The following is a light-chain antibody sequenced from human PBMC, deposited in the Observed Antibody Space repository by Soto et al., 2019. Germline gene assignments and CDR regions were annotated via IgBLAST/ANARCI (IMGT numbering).Light chain of an antibody. J-gene: IGLJ2*01. CDR2: SNN. Sequence: QSVLTQPPSASGTPGQRVTISCSGSSSNIGSNTVNWYQQLPRTGAKLLIYSNNQRPSGDPDRFSGSKSGTSGSLAMSGLQSEDESDYYCAAWDDSLNGLVVFGGGTKLTVL. CDR1: SSNIGSNT. CDR3: AAWDDSLNGLVV. V-gene: IGLV1-44*01.